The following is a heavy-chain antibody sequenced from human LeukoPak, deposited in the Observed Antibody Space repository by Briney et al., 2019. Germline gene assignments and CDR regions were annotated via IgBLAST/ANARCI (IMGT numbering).Heavy chain of an antibody. Sequence: PGGSLRLSCAASGFTFSNYGMHWVRQAPGKGLEWVAFIRSDGSNKYYADSVKGRFTISRDNPKNTLYLQMNSLRPEDTAVYYCAKGRQQLIDYWGQGTLVTVSS. V-gene: IGHV3-30*02. J-gene: IGHJ4*02. D-gene: IGHD6-13*01. CDR1: GFTFSNYG. CDR2: IRSDGSNK. CDR3: AKGRQQLIDY.